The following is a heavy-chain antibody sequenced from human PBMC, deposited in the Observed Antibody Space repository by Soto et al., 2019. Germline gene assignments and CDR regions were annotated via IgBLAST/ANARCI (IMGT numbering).Heavy chain of an antibody. J-gene: IGHJ6*02. CDR2: IIPIFGTA. V-gene: IGHV1-69*12. D-gene: IGHD2-2*01. CDR3: ARDLSLVPAANFHYYYGMDV. CDR1: GGTFSSYA. Sequence: QVQLVQSGAEVKKPGSSVKVSCKASGGTFSSYAISWVRQAPGQGLEWMGGIIPIFGTANYAQKFQGRVTITADESTSTADMELSSLRSEDTAVYYCARDLSLVPAANFHYYYGMDVWGQGTTVTVSS.